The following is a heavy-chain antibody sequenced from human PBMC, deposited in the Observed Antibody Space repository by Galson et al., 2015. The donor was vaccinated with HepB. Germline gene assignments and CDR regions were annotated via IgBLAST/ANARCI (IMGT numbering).Heavy chain of an antibody. Sequence: SETLSLTCSVSGGTISRSGVYWGWIRQPPGKGLEWIGNIHYSGNTFYNPSFRGRFTISVDTSKNEFSLNQTSVTATDTAVYFCARFYGSNFDYWGQGALVTVSS. D-gene: IGHD4-23*01. CDR1: GGTISRSGVY. CDR2: IHYSGNT. CDR3: ARFYGSNFDY. J-gene: IGHJ4*02. V-gene: IGHV4-39*01.